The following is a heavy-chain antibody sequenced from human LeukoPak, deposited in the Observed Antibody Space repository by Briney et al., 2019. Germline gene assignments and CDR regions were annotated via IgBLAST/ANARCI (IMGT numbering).Heavy chain of an antibody. J-gene: IGHJ5*02. CDR2: ISGSGGST. Sequence: PGGSLRLSCAAFGFTFSSYAMSWVRQAPGKGLEWVSAISGSGGSTYYADSVKGRFTISRDNSKNTLYLQMNSLRAEDTAVYHCAKGNSYSGYNWFDPWGQGTLVTVSS. V-gene: IGHV3-23*01. CDR1: GFTFSSYA. CDR3: AKGNSYSGYNWFDP. D-gene: IGHD6-19*01.